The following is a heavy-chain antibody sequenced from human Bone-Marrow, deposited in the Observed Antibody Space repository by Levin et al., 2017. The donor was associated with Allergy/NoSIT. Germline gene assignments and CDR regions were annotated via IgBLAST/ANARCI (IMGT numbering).Heavy chain of an antibody. Sequence: GGSLRLSCAASGFTFSSYSMNWVRQAPGKGLEWVSYISSSSSTIYYADSVKGRFTISRDNAKNSLYLQMNSLRDEDTAVYYCARGKYSSSSSWMGYYYYYMDVWGKGTTVTVSS. J-gene: IGHJ6*03. CDR2: ISSSSSTI. D-gene: IGHD6-6*01. V-gene: IGHV3-48*02. CDR3: ARGKYSSSSSWMGYYYYYMDV. CDR1: GFTFSSYS.